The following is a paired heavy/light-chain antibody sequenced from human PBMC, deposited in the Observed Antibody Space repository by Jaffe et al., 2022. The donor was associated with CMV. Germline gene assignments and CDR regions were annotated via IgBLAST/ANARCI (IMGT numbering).Heavy chain of an antibody. CDR2: SGSP. CDR1: GASINNYY. Sequence: QVQLQESGPGLVKPSETLSLTCTVSGASINNYYWSWIRQSAGKELEWIGRSGSPNYNPSLESRVTISVDPSKNQFSLRLSSVTAADTAVYYCARVGGGIVTTPNYYYYGMDVWGQGTTVTVSS. CDR3: ARVGGGIVTTPNYYYYGMDV. J-gene: IGHJ6*02. V-gene: IGHV4-4*07. D-gene: IGHD5-12*01.
Light chain of an antibody. CDR2: AAS. J-gene: IGKJ4*01. CDR1: QSISRF. CDR3: QQSYTPPLT. V-gene: IGKV1-39*01. Sequence: DIQMTQSPSSLSASVGQTVTITCRTSQSISRFLNWYQQRPGKAPNLLIFAASSLQSGVPSRFSGSGSGTDFTLTITSLQPEDSATYYCQQSYTPPLTFGGGTKVEI.